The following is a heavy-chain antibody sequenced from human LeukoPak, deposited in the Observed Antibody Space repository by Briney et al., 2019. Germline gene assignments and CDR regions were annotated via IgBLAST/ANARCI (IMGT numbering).Heavy chain of an antibody. CDR2: IYYSGST. D-gene: IGHD6-25*01. CDR1: GGSISSSSYY. CDR3: ARSYDSSGFGYYFDY. J-gene: IGHJ4*02. V-gene: IGHV4-39*07. Sequence: TSETLSLTCTVSGGSISSSSYYWGWIRQPPGKGLEWIGSIYYSGSTYYNPSLKSRVTRSVDTSKNQFSLKLSSVTAADTAVYYCARSYDSSGFGYYFDYWGQGTLVTVSS.